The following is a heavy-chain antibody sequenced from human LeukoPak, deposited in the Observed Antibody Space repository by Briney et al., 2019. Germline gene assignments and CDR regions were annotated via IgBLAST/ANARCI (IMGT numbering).Heavy chain of an antibody. Sequence: GGSLSLSCAASGFTFSSYDMNWVRQPPGKGLEWVAFIRYDGSNKYYADSVKGRFTISRDNSKNTLYLQMNSLRAEDTAVYYCAKRRVAVAGVWGQGTLVTVSS. J-gene: IGHJ4*02. CDR3: AKRRVAVAGV. CDR1: GFTFSSYD. CDR2: IRYDGSNK. V-gene: IGHV3-30*02. D-gene: IGHD6-19*01.